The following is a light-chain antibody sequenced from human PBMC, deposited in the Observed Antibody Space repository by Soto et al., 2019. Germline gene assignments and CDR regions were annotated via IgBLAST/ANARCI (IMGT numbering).Light chain of an antibody. CDR1: QDTSNY. CDR3: QQYDSLPRT. J-gene: IGKJ1*01. CDR2: DAS. Sequence: DIQLTQSPSSLSASVGDRVTIPCQASQDTSNYLNWYQQKPGKAPKLLIYDASNLQTGVPSRFSGSGSGTDCNLTISRLQTEDIATYYCQQYDSLPRTFGQGTKVDIK. V-gene: IGKV1-33*01.